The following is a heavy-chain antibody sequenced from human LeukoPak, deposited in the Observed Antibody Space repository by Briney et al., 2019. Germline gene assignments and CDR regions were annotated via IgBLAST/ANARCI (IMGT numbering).Heavy chain of an antibody. V-gene: IGHV3-21*01. Sequence: GGSLRLSCAASGFTFSSYSMNWVRQAPGKGLEWVSSIGSSSYIYYADSVKGRFTISRDNAKNSLYLQMNSLRAEDTAVYYCARHDIVVMHGMDVWGQGTTVTVSS. CDR2: IGSSSYI. CDR3: ARHDIVVMHGMDV. D-gene: IGHD2-15*01. J-gene: IGHJ6*02. CDR1: GFTFSSYS.